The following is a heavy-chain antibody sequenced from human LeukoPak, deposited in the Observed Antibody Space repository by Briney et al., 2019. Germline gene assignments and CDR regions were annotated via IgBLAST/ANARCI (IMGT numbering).Heavy chain of an antibody. CDR2: IYSGGST. J-gene: IGHJ6*02. V-gene: IGHV3-66*01. D-gene: IGHD5-18*01. CDR3: ARVDTAMVTGYYYGMDV. Sequence: GGSLRLSCAASGFTVSSNYMSWVRQAPGKGLEWVSVIYSGGSTYYADSVKGRFTISRDNSKNTLYFQMNSLRAEDTAVYYCARVDTAMVTGYYYGMDVWGQGTTVTVSS. CDR1: GFTVSSNY.